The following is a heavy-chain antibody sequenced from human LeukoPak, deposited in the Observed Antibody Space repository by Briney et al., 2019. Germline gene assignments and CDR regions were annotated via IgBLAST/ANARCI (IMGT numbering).Heavy chain of an antibody. CDR3: ARDSGSYGYVDY. Sequence: ASVKVSCKASGYTFTGYYMHWVRQAPGQGLEWMGWISAYNGNTNYAQKLQGRVTMTTDTSTSTAYMELRSLRSGDTAVYYCARDSGSYGYVDYWGQGTLVTVSS. CDR2: ISAYNGNT. CDR1: GYTFTGYY. D-gene: IGHD1-26*01. V-gene: IGHV1-18*04. J-gene: IGHJ4*02.